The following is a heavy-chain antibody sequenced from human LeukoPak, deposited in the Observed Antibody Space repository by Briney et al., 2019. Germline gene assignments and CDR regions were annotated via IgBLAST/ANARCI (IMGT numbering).Heavy chain of an antibody. J-gene: IGHJ4*02. CDR2: ISSSGSTI. CDR1: GFTFSDYY. D-gene: IGHD5-24*01. Sequence: GGSLGLSCAASGFTFSDYYMSWIRQAPGKGLEWVSYISSSGSTIYYADSVKGRFTISRDNAKNSLYLQMNSLRAEDTAVYYCARRSRWLPLDYWGQGTLVTVSS. V-gene: IGHV3-11*01. CDR3: ARRSRWLPLDY.